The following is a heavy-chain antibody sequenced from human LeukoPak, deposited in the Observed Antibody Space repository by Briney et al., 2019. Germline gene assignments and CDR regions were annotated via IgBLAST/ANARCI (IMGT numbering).Heavy chain of an antibody. CDR3: ARDLAPPTYYDILTGYWKYSSGWYYIDY. CDR1: GYTFTSYG. D-gene: IGHD3-9*01. V-gene: IGHV1-18*01. J-gene: IGHJ4*02. Sequence: ASVKISCKASGYTFTSYGISWVRQAPGQGLEWMGWISAYNGNTNYAQQLQGRVTMTTDTSTSTAYMELRSLRSDDTAVYYCARDLAPPTYYDILTGYWKYSSGWYYIDYWGQGTLVTVSS. CDR2: ISAYNGNT.